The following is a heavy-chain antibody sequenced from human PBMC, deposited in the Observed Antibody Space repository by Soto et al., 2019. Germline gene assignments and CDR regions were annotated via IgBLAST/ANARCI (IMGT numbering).Heavy chain of an antibody. D-gene: IGHD4-17*01. Sequence: PSETLSLTCTVSGGSISSYYWSWIRQPPGKGLEWIGYIYYSGSTNYNPSLKSRVTISVDTSKNQFSLKLSSVTAADTAVYYCARGRTVTPFDYWGRGAMFAV. V-gene: IGHV4-59*01. CDR2: IYYSGST. CDR3: ARGRTVTPFDY. CDR1: GGSISSYY. J-gene: IGHJ4*02.